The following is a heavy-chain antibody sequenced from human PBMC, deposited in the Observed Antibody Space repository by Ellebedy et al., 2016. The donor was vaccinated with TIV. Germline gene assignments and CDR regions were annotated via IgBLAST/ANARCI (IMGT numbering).Heavy chain of an antibody. D-gene: IGHD3-22*01. CDR1: GFTFDDYT. Sequence: PGGSLRLSCAASGFTFDDYTMHWVRQAPGKGLEWVSLISWDGGSTYYADSVKGRFTISRDNSKNSLYLQMNSLRTEDTALYCCAKGGYYYDSSGYYKKSYYYYGMDVWGQGTTVTVS. V-gene: IGHV3-43*01. J-gene: IGHJ6*02. CDR2: ISWDGGST. CDR3: AKGGYYYDSSGYYKKSYYYYGMDV.